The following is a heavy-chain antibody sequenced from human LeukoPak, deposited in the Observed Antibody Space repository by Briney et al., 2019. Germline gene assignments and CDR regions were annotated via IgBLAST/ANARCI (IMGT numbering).Heavy chain of an antibody. Sequence: GGSLRLSCAVSGFTFSSYWMSWVRQAPGKGLEWVANINHDGSVKYYVDSVKGRFTISRDNAKNSLYLQMNSLRAEDTAVYFCARDEFYSSDYWGQGTLVTVSS. D-gene: IGHD6-13*01. CDR1: GFTFSSYW. V-gene: IGHV3-7*03. CDR2: INHDGSVK. J-gene: IGHJ4*02. CDR3: ARDEFYSSDY.